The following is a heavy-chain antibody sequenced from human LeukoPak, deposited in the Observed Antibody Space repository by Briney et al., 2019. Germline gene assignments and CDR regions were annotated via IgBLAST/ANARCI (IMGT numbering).Heavy chain of an antibody. CDR1: GGSISSSSYY. D-gene: IGHD5-12*01. J-gene: IGHJ4*02. V-gene: IGHV4-39*07. CDR2: IYYSGST. CDR3: ARDPLGYSGYDSGY. Sequence: SETLSLTCTVSGGSISSSSYYWGWIRQPPGKGLEWIGSIYYSGSTYYNPSLKSRVTISVDTSKNQFSLKLSSVTAADTAVYYCARDPLGYSGYDSGYWGQGTLVTVSS.